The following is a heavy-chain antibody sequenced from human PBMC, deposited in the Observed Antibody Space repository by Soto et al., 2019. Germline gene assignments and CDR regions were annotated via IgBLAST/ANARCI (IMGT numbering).Heavy chain of an antibody. CDR1: GLTFSSYW. CDR2: IGIGSSTK. Sequence: GGSLRLSCAASGLTFSSYWMHWVRQAPGKGLEWVSYIGIGSSTKYYADSVKGRFTISRDNAKNSLYLQMNSLRAEDTAVYYCARDQLYYNDISGRPLNAFDVWGQGTMVTVSS. CDR3: ARDQLYYNDISGRPLNAFDV. V-gene: IGHV3-48*01. J-gene: IGHJ3*01. D-gene: IGHD3-22*01.